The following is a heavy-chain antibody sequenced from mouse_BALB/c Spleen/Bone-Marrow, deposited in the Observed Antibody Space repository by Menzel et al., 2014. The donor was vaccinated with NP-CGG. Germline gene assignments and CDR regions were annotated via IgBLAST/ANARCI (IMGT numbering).Heavy chain of an antibody. Sequence: VQLQQPGAELVKPGASVKLSCTASGFNITDTYMHWVKQRPEQGLEWIGRIDPANGNTKYDPKFQGKATITADTSSNTAYLQLSSLTSEDTAVYYCARYDYGWYFYVWGAGTTVTVSS. CDR1: GFNITDTY. D-gene: IGHD1-1*01. V-gene: IGHV14-3*02. CDR3: ARYDYGWYFYV. CDR2: IDPANGNT. J-gene: IGHJ1*01.